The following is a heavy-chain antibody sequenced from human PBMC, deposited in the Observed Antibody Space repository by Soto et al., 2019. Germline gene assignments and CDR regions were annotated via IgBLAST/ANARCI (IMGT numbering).Heavy chain of an antibody. CDR2: VSASGLNT. CDR3: AKDRPRRTSRYFFDY. Sequence: EVQLLESGGKLVQPGGSLTLSCAASGFTFSTYAMAWVRQAPGKGLEWVSGVSASGLNTDYADPVKGRFYISRDNSKNTVSLHMNSLRAEDTVLYYCAKDRPRRTSRYFFDYWGQGTPVTVSS. CDR1: GFTFSTYA. J-gene: IGHJ4*02. V-gene: IGHV3-23*01.